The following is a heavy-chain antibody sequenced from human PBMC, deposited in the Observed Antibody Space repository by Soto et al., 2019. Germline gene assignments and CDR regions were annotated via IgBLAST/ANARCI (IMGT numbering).Heavy chain of an antibody. CDR1: GFTFNRYA. CDR3: ARSRNSAVADSFDF. J-gene: IGHJ4*02. Sequence: GGSLRLSCAASGFTFNRYAIHWVRQAPGKGLEWVAVISRDGSNKYYVDSVKGRFTISRDNSKNTLYLQMNSLRDEDTAVYYCARSRNSAVADSFDFWGQGTLVTVSS. CDR2: ISRDGSNK. D-gene: IGHD3-10*01. V-gene: IGHV3-30*04.